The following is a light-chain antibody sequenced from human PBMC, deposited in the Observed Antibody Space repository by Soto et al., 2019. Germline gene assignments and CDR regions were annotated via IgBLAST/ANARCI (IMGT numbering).Light chain of an antibody. CDR2: EVS. CDR1: RSDVGGYNY. Sequence: QSALTQPASVSGSPGQSITISCTGTRSDVGGYNYVSWYQQHPGKAPKLMIYEVSNRPSGVSNRFSCSKSGNTASLTISGLQAEDEADYYCSSYTSSSTLGVFGTGTKLTVL. CDR3: SSYTSSSTLGV. J-gene: IGLJ1*01. V-gene: IGLV2-14*01.